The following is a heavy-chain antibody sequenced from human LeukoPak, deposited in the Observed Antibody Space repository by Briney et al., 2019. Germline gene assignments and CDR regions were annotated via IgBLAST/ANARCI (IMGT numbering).Heavy chain of an antibody. V-gene: IGHV1-46*01. CDR2: INPSGGST. Sequence: ASVKVSCKASGGTFSSYAISWVRQAPGQGLEWMGIINPSGGSTSYAQKFQGRVTMTRDTSTSTVYMELSSLRSEDTAVYYCARAVPTRIMGFWGQGTLVTVSS. J-gene: IGHJ4*02. CDR1: GGTFSSYA. D-gene: IGHD2-8*01. CDR3: ARAVPTRIMGF.